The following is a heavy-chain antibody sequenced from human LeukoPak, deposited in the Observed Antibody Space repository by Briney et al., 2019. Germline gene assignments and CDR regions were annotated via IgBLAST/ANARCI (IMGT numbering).Heavy chain of an antibody. J-gene: IGHJ6*02. D-gene: IGHD3-16*01. CDR1: GYYIRSGFY. CDR3: ARGGRFGGSVSHYGMDV. Sequence: TSETLSLTCTVSGYYIRSGFYWGWLRQPPGKGLEWIGGIYNSGKTYSNPALKSRVTVSVDTSKNQFSLELTSVTVADTAVYFCARGGRFGGSVSHYGMDVWGQGTTVTVSS. V-gene: IGHV4-38-2*02. CDR2: IYNSGKT.